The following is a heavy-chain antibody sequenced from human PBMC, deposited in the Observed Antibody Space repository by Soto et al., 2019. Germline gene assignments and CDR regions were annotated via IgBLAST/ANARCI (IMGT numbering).Heavy chain of an antibody. V-gene: IGHV3-21*01. CDR3: TRGAIRGYSYGYSDY. CDR2: ISITSTYI. CDR1: GFTFSSYT. D-gene: IGHD5-18*01. Sequence: EVQLVESGGGLVKPGGSLRLSCAASGFTFSSYTMDWVRQAPGKGLQWVSSISITSTYIYYADSVKGRFAISRDNAQNSLYLQMNSLTAEDKAVYYCTRGAIRGYSYGYSDYWGQGTLVTVSS. J-gene: IGHJ4*02.